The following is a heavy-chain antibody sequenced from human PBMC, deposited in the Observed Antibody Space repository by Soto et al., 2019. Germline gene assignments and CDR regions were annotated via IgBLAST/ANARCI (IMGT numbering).Heavy chain of an antibody. Sequence: QVHLFESGGGVVQPGRSLRLSCAASGFAFSNYAFHWVRQAPGRGLEWVAVISHDGSDEFYAVSVKGRFIVSRDNSKSTVSLHMNSLSGEDTGIYFCARSAGLLWFGESSSHGLDVWGQGTTVAVSS. CDR2: ISHDGSDE. CDR1: GFAFSNYA. D-gene: IGHD3-10*01. CDR3: ARSAGLLWFGESSSHGLDV. V-gene: IGHV3-30-3*01. J-gene: IGHJ6*01.